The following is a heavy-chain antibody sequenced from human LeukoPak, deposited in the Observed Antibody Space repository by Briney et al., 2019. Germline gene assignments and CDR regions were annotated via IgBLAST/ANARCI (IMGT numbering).Heavy chain of an antibody. Sequence: GASVKVSCKASGYTFTSYYMHWVRQAPGQGLEWMGIINPSGGSTNYAQKFQGRVTMTRDTSISTAYMELSRLRSDDTAVYYCASISGSYVRGLDYWGQGTLVTVSS. CDR3: ASISGSYVRGLDY. J-gene: IGHJ4*02. D-gene: IGHD1-26*01. CDR2: INPSGGST. V-gene: IGHV1-2*02. CDR1: GYTFTSYY.